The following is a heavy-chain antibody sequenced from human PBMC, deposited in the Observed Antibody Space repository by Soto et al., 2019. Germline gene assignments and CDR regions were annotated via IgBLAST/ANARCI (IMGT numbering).Heavy chain of an antibody. CDR3: ERTDYVWGSYRSYFAYGMDV. CDR1: GGSFSVYY. J-gene: IGHJ6*02. Sequence: SETLSLTCAVYGGSFSVYYWSLIRQPPGKGLEWIGEINHSGSTNYNPSLKSRVTLSVDTSKNQFSLKLSSVTAADTAVYYCERTDYVWGSYRSYFAYGMDVWGQGTXVTVSS. D-gene: IGHD3-16*02. CDR2: INHSGST. V-gene: IGHV4-34*01.